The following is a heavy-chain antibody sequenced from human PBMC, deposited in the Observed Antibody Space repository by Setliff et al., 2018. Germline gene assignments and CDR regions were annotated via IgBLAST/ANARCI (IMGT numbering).Heavy chain of an antibody. J-gene: IGHJ5*01. CDR2: ISGSGGST. CDR3: ARDGGTGDSGTYFNIGFDS. Sequence: PVGSLRLSCAASGFTFSSYAMSWVRQAPGKGLEWVSAISGSGGSTYYADSVKGRFTISRDNSKNTLYLQMNSLRAEDTAVYYCARDGGTGDSGTYFNIGFDSWGQGTQVTVSS. D-gene: IGHD3-10*01. CDR1: GFTFSSYA. V-gene: IGHV3-23*01.